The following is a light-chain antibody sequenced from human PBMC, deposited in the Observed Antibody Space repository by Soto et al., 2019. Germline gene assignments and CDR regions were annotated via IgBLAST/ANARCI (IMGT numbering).Light chain of an antibody. CDR2: DDF. V-gene: IGLV3-21*02. CDR3: AAWDDSLYGVV. CDR1: NIGSKS. J-gene: IGLJ2*01. Sequence: SYELTQPPSVSVAPGQTAKITCGGTNIGSKSVHWYQQRPGQAPVLVVYDDFDRPSGIPERFSGSKSGTSASLAISGLQSEDEADYYCAAWDDSLYGVVFGGGTKLTVL.